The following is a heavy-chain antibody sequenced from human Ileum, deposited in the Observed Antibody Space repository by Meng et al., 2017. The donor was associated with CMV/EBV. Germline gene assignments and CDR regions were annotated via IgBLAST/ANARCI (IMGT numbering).Heavy chain of an antibody. CDR1: GYTFTSYG. D-gene: IGHD2-8*01. Sequence: ASVKVSCKASGYTFTSYGISWVRQAPGQGLEWMGWISAYNGNTNYAQKLQGRVTMTTDTSTSTAYMGLRSLRSDDTAVYYCARGYCTNGVCAGVVWGQGTLVTVSS. V-gene: IGHV1-18*01. CDR2: ISAYNGNT. J-gene: IGHJ4*02. CDR3: ARGYCTNGVCAGVV.